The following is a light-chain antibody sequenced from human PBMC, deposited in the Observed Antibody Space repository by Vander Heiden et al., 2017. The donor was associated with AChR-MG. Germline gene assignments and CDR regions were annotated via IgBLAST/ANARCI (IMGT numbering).Light chain of an antibody. CDR3: AAWDDSLNAPV. Sequence: QPVLPQPPSASGTPGQRVTISCSGSSSNIGSNTVNWYQQLPGTAPKLLIYSNNQRPSGVPDRFSGSKSGTSASLAISGLQSEDEADYYCAAWDDSLNAPVFGGGTKLTVL. J-gene: IGLJ2*01. V-gene: IGLV1-44*01. CDR1: SSNIGSNT. CDR2: SNN.